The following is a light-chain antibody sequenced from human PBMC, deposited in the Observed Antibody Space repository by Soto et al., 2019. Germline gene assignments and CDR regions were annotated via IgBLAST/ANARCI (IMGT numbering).Light chain of an antibody. CDR3: SSYAGSNDLV. Sequence: QSALTQPASVSGSLGQSITISCIGTSSNIGSYNLVSWYQHQPGKAPKIMIFEGSKRPSGVPDRFSGSKSGNTASLTVSGLQAEDEADYFCSSYAGSNDLVFGGGTKLTVL. CDR1: SSNIGSYNL. J-gene: IGLJ3*02. V-gene: IGLV2-14*02. CDR2: EGS.